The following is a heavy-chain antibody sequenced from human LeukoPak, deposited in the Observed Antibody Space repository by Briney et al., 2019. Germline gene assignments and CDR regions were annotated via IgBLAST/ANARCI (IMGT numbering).Heavy chain of an antibody. Sequence: GRSLRLSCAASGFTFTNYWMHWVRQAPGKGLVWVSRVNGDGSATNYADSVKGRFTISRDNAKNTLFLQMNSLRPDDTAVYFCARNHYGSVDYWGQGTLVTISS. J-gene: IGHJ4*02. CDR2: VNGDGSAT. CDR1: GFTFTNYW. D-gene: IGHD3-10*01. V-gene: IGHV3-74*01. CDR3: ARNHYGSVDY.